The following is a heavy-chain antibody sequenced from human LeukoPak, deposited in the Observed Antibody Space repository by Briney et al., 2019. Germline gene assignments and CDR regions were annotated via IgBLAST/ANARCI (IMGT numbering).Heavy chain of an antibody. CDR3: AKAHWGSGPYYYYYMDV. Sequence: GGSLRLSCAAPGFTFSSYAMSWVRQAPGKGLEWVSAISGSGGSTYYADSVKGRFTISRDNSKNTLYLQMNSLRAEDTAVYYCAKAHWGSGPYYYYYMDVWGKGTTVTVSS. D-gene: IGHD7-27*01. CDR2: ISGSGGST. V-gene: IGHV3-23*01. J-gene: IGHJ6*03. CDR1: GFTFSSYA.